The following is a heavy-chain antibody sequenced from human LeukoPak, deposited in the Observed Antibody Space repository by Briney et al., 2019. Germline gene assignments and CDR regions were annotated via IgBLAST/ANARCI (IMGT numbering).Heavy chain of an antibody. J-gene: IGHJ5*02. CDR1: GFTFSSYG. Sequence: GGSLRLSCAASGFTFSSYGMHWVRQAPGKGLEWVAFIRYDGSNKYYADSVKGRFTISRDNSKNTLYLQMNSLRAEDTAVYYCAKDLGNYYDSSGYLNNWFDPWGQGTLVTVSS. CDR3: AKDLGNYYDSSGYLNNWFDP. V-gene: IGHV3-30*02. CDR2: IRYDGSNK. D-gene: IGHD3-22*01.